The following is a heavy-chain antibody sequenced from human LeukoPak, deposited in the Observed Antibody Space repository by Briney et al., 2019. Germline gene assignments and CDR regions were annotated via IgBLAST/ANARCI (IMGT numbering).Heavy chain of an antibody. CDR1: GFTVRSNY. D-gene: IGHD2-15*01. Sequence: GGSLRLSCVASGFTVRSNYISWVRQAPGKGLEWVSVIYSGGGTYYAESVEGRFTISRDTSKNTVYLQMNDLRAEDTAVFYCARRDCGSGSCYSHNAFDLWGQGTLVTVSS. J-gene: IGHJ3*01. V-gene: IGHV3-53*01. CDR3: ARRDCGSGSCYSHNAFDL. CDR2: IYSGGGT.